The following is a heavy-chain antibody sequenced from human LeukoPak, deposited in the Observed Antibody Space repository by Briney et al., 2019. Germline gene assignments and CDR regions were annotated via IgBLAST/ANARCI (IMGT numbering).Heavy chain of an antibody. Sequence: GGSLRLSCAASGFTFSSYEMNWVRQAPGKGLEWVPYIRSSGSTIYYADSVKGRFTISRDNAKNSLYLQMNSLRAEDTAVYYCAREGHIVVVTAIGRYYFDYWGQGTLVTVSS. CDR2: IRSSGSTI. J-gene: IGHJ4*02. V-gene: IGHV3-48*03. CDR1: GFTFSSYE. CDR3: AREGHIVVVTAIGRYYFDY. D-gene: IGHD2-21*02.